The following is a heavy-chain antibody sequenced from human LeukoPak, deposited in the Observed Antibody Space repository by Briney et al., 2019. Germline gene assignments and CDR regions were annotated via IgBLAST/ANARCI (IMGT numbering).Heavy chain of an antibody. Sequence: ERSLRLSCAASGFIFSIYGIHWVRQAPGKGLEWVAVIWNDGSNKYYADSVKGRFTISRDNSRNTLYLQMNSLRAEDTAVYYCAKDQRTGAYYYDSSGYYALDYWGQGTLVTVSS. J-gene: IGHJ4*02. CDR3: AKDQRTGAYYYDSSGYYALDY. CDR2: IWNDGSNK. D-gene: IGHD3-22*01. CDR1: GFIFSIYG. V-gene: IGHV3-33*06.